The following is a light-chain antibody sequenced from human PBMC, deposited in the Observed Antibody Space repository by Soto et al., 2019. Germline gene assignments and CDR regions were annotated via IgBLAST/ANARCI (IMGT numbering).Light chain of an antibody. J-gene: IGKJ5*01. CDR1: QSLLHITGETF. Sequence: DVVMTQTPLSLSVAPGQPASISCKSSQSLLHITGETFLFWYLQKPGQSPQLLIYEVSTRVSGVPDRFSGSGSGTDFTLEISRVETDDVGIYYCMQSTQLPPTFGQGTRLENK. V-gene: IGKV2D-29*02. CDR2: EVS. CDR3: MQSTQLPPT.